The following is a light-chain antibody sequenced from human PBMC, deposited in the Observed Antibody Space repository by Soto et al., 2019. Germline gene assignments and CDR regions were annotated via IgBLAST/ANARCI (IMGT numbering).Light chain of an antibody. V-gene: IGKV3D-20*02. Sequence: SVLTQSLGTLSFYAGESATISCRASQGVSSSDLAWYQQKPDQAPSLLIYDAANTATGGPARSSGSGAGTDVTLPISSLEPEDYAVYYCQQYNNWPPLTCGGGSKV. CDR1: QGVSSSD. CDR2: DAA. J-gene: IGKJ4*01. CDR3: QQYNNWPPLT.